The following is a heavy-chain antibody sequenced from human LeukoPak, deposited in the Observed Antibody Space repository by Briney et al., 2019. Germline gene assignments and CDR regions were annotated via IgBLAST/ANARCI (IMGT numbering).Heavy chain of an antibody. Sequence: PSETLSLTCTVSGGSISSYYWSWIRQPAGKGLEWIGRIYTSGSTNYNPSLKSRVTISVDTSKNQFSLKLSSVTAADTAVYYCARGIVATMPYSSGWHYNWFDPWGQGTLVTVSS. V-gene: IGHV4-4*07. D-gene: IGHD6-19*01. CDR3: ARGIVATMPYSSGWHYNWFDP. CDR2: IYTSGST. CDR1: GGSISSYY. J-gene: IGHJ5*02.